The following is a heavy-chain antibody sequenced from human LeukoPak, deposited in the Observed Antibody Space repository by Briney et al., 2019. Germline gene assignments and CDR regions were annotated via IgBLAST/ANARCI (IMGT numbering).Heavy chain of an antibody. D-gene: IGHD6-6*01. CDR2: IKQDGSQR. CDR1: GFTFRDYW. CDR3: ARRGGSSSRRSPIAY. Sequence: GGSLRLSCTASGFTFRDYWMTWVRQAPGKGPEWVANIKQDGSQRYYVDSVRGRFTISRDNAKNSLFLQMNGLRAEDTAVYYCARRGGSSSRRSPIAYWGQGTLVTVSS. J-gene: IGHJ4*02. V-gene: IGHV3-7*01.